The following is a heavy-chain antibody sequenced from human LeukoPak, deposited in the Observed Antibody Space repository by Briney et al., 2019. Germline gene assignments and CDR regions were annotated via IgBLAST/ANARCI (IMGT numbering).Heavy chain of an antibody. D-gene: IGHD3-16*01. CDR3: ARGLSTSEEDY. Sequence: SETLSLTCAVYGGSFSGYYWSWIRQPPGKGLEWIGEINHSGSTNYNPSLKSRVTISVDTSENQFSLKLTSVTAADTAVYYCARGLSTSEEDYWGQGTLVTVSS. CDR2: INHSGST. V-gene: IGHV4-34*01. J-gene: IGHJ4*02. CDR1: GGSFSGYY.